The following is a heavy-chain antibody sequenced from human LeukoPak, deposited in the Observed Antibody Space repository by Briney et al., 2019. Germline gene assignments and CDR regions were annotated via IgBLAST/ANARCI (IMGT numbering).Heavy chain of an antibody. V-gene: IGHV1-2*06. CDR1: GYMFTGYY. CDR2: INPNSGGT. J-gene: IGHJ5*02. CDR3: ARARILGWFRESGPDWCDP. D-gene: IGHD3-10*01. Sequence: ASVKVSCKASGYMFTGYYIHWVRQAPGQGLEWMGRINPNSGGTNYAQRFQGRVTMTRETSISTAYMELSRLRSDDTAVYYCARARILGWFRESGPDWCDPWGQGTLVTVSS.